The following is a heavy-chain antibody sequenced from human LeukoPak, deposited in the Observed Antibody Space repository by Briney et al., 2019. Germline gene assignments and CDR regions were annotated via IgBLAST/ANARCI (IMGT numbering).Heavy chain of an antibody. D-gene: IGHD7-27*01. CDR3: ARDLGWGSVWFDP. J-gene: IGHJ5*02. V-gene: IGHV1-2*04. CDR2: INPNSGGT. Sequence: GASVKVSCKASGYTFTGYYMHWVRQAPGQGLEWMGRINPNSGGTNYAQKFQGWVTMTRDTSISTAYMELSRLRSDDTAVYYCARDLGWGSVWFDPWGQGTLVTVSS. CDR1: GYTFTGYY.